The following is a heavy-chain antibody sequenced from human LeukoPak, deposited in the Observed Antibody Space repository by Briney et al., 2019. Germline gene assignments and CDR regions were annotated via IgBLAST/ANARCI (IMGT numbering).Heavy chain of an antibody. CDR3: AREERTYYDILTKPSEY. V-gene: IGHV3-30*02. J-gene: IGHJ4*02. CDR1: GFTFSSYG. Sequence: GGSLRLSCAASGFTFSSYGMHWVRQAPGKGLEWVAFIRYDGSNKYYADSVKGRFTISRDNSKNTLYLQMNSLRAEDTAVYYCAREERTYYDILTKPSEYWGQGTLVTVSS. CDR2: IRYDGSNK. D-gene: IGHD3-9*01.